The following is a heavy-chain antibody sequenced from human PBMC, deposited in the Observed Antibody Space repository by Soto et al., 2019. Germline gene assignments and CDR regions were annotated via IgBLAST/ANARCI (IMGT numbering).Heavy chain of an antibody. Sequence: PSETLSLTCAVYGGSFSGYYWSWIRQPPGKGLEWIGEINHSGSTNYNPSLKSRVTISVDTSKNQLSLKLSSVTAADTAVYYCARAGLRYQLSNVHWWFDPWGQGTLVPVYS. D-gene: IGHD2-2*01. CDR2: INHSGST. J-gene: IGHJ5*02. CDR3: ARAGLRYQLSNVHWWFDP. V-gene: IGHV4-34*01. CDR1: GGSFSGYY.